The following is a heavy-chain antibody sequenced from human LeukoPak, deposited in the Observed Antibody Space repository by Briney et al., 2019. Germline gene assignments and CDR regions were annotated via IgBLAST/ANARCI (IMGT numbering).Heavy chain of an antibody. V-gene: IGHV3-7*03. CDR3: FYGDYWWDRLDY. D-gene: IGHD4-17*01. CDR1: GFTFCSYW. CDR2: IRQDGSVQ. J-gene: IGHJ4*02. Sequence: PGGSLRISCSASGFTFCSYWMSLVRQAPGKGLGGVANIRQDGSVQNYVDSVKGRFTVSRDNPKNSVYLQMSSLRVEDTAVYYCFYGDYWWDRLDYWGQGTLVTVSS.